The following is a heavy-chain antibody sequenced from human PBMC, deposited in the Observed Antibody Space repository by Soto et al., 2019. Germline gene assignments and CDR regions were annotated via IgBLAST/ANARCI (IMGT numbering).Heavy chain of an antibody. V-gene: IGHV3-74*01. Sequence: PGGSLSQSCATSVFPFSHYWMHWVRQAPGKGPVWVSRINEDESNTNYADSVKGRFTISRDNAKNTLYLQMNSLRAEDTAVYYCARGLFLDYWGQGTRVTVSS. CDR2: INEDESNT. CDR3: ARGLFLDY. D-gene: IGHD3-3*01. CDR1: VFPFSHYW. J-gene: IGHJ4*02.